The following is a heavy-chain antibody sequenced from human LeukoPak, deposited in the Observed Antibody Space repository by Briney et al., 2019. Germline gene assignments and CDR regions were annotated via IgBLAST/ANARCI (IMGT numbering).Heavy chain of an antibody. D-gene: IGHD6-19*01. CDR3: ARAGHSSGWAGWFDP. Sequence: GRSLRLSCAASGFTFSSYAMHWVRQAPGKGLEWVAVISYDGSNKYYADSVKGRFTISRDNSKNTLYLQMNSLRAEDTAVYYCARAGHSSGWAGWFDPWGQRTLVTVSS. CDR2: ISYDGSNK. V-gene: IGHV3-30-3*01. J-gene: IGHJ5*02. CDR1: GFTFSSYA.